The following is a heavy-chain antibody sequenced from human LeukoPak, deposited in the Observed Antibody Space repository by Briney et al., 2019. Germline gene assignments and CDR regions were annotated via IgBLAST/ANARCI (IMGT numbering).Heavy chain of an antibody. CDR3: ARLDIAARPFDY. D-gene: IGHD6-6*01. V-gene: IGHV4-34*01. J-gene: IGHJ4*02. CDR1: GGSFSGYY. CDR2: INHSGST. Sequence: SETLSLTCAVYGGSFSGYYWSWIRQPPGKGLEWIGVINHSGSTNYNPSLKSRVAISVDTSKNQFSLKLSSVTAADTAVYYCARLDIAARPFDYWGQGTLVTVSS.